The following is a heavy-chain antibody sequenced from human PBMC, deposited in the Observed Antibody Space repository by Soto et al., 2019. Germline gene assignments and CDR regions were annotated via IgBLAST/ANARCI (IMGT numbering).Heavy chain of an antibody. CDR1: GGSISSYY. D-gene: IGHD6-13*01. Sequence: SETLSLTCTVSGGSISSYYWSWIRQPTGKGLEWIGYIYYSGSTNYNPSLKSRVTISVDTSKNQFSLKLSSVTAADTAVYYCARLLAAAADYYYYYMDVWGKGTTVTVSS. V-gene: IGHV4-59*08. J-gene: IGHJ6*03. CDR2: IYYSGST. CDR3: ARLLAAAADYYYYYMDV.